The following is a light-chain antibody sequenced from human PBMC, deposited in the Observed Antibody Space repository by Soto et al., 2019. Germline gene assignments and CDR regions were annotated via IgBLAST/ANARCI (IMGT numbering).Light chain of an antibody. V-gene: IGKV1-39*01. J-gene: IGKJ2*01. CDR2: AAS. Sequence: DIQMTQSPSSLSASVGDRVTITCRASQSISSYLNWYQQKPGKAPKLLIYAASNLQSGVPSRFSGSGSGTDFTLTISSLQPEDFATYNCQQSHSTPYTFGQGTKLEIK. CDR1: QSISSY. CDR3: QQSHSTPYT.